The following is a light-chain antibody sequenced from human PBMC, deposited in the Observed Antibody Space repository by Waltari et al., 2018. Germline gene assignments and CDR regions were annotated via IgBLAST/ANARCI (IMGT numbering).Light chain of an antibody. J-gene: IGKJ2*01. V-gene: IGKV1-5*03. CDR3: KHYNLHSET. CDR2: KAS. CDR1: QSISSW. Sequence: DLQMSQSPSTLSASVGDRVTITCRASQSISSWLAWYQQKPGKAPKLLIYKASSLQSGVPSRFSGSGSGTEFTLTISSLQPDDFATYYCKHYNLHSETFGQGTKLEIK.